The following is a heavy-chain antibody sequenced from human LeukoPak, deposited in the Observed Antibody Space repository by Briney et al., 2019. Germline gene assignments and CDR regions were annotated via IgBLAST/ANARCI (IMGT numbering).Heavy chain of an antibody. CDR1: GGSISSYY. V-gene: IGHV4-59*01. J-gene: IGHJ6*02. CDR2: IYYSGST. Sequence: SETLSLTCTVSGGSISSYYWSWIRQPPGKGLEWIGYIYYSGSTNYNPSLKSRVTISVDTSKNQFSLKLSSVTAADTAVYYCARGGPDFWSGYRLYGMDVWGQGTAVTVSS. D-gene: IGHD3-3*01. CDR3: ARGGPDFWSGYRLYGMDV.